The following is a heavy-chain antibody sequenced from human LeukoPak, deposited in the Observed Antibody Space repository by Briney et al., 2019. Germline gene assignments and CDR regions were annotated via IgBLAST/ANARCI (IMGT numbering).Heavy chain of an antibody. CDR1: GFTFSSYA. D-gene: IGHD3-22*01. V-gene: IGHV3-21*01. Sequence: PGGSLRLSCAASGFTFSSYAMSWVRQAPGKGLEWVSSISSSSSYIYYADSVKGRFTISRDNAKNSLYLQMNSLRAEDTAVYYCARVYGISPFYDSSGYYSYWGQGTLVTVSS. CDR3: ARVYGISPFYDSSGYYSY. CDR2: ISSSSSYI. J-gene: IGHJ4*02.